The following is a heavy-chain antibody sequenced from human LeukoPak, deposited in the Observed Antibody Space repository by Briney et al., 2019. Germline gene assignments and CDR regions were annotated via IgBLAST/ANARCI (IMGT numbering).Heavy chain of an antibody. D-gene: IGHD3-22*01. V-gene: IGHV3-30*02. J-gene: IGHJ4*02. CDR2: IRYDGSNK. CDR3: AKGRRRSYDSSGYSYN. CDR1: GFTFSAYG. Sequence: GGSLRLSCAASGFTFSAYGMHWVRQAPGKGLECVAFIRYDGSNKCYAVSVKGRFTISRDNSKDTLYLQMNSLRAEDTALYYCAKGRRRSYDSSGYSYNWGQGTLVTASS.